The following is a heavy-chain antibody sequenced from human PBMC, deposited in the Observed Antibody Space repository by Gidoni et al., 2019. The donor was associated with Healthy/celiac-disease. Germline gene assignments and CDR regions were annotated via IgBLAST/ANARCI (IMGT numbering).Heavy chain of an antibody. D-gene: IGHD5-12*01. J-gene: IGHJ6*03. CDR3: ARSGPTLNYYYYYYMDV. Sequence: QLQLQESGSGLVKPSQTLSLTCVVSGGSISSGGYSGSWTRQPPGQGLEWMGYIYHSGSTYYNPYLKRRVTISVDRSKNQFSLKLSSVTAADTAVYDCARSGPTLNYYYYYYMDVWGKGTTVTVSS. CDR1: GGSISSGGYS. CDR2: IYHSGST. V-gene: IGHV4-30-2*01.